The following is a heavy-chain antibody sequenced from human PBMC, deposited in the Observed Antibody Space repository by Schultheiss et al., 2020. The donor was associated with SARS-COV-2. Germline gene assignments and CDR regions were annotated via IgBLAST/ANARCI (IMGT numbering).Heavy chain of an antibody. CDR2: INHSGST. D-gene: IGHD1-26*01. V-gene: IGHV4-34*01. CDR3: ARGGSHIDY. Sequence: SQTLSLTCTVSGASISSYYWSWIRQPPGKGLEWIGEINHSGSTNYNPSLKSRVTISVDTSKYQFSLKLNSVTAADTAVYYCARGGSHIDYWGQGTLVTVSS. J-gene: IGHJ4*02. CDR1: GASISSYY.